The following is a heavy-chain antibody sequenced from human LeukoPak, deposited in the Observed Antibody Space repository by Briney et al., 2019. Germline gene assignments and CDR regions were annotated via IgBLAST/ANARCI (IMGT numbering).Heavy chain of an antibody. CDR1: GGSFSGYY. CDR3: ARGPTYYDFWSGYYSWFDP. V-gene: IGHV4-34*01. D-gene: IGHD3-3*01. CDR2: INHSGST. J-gene: IGHJ5*02. Sequence: SETLSLTCAVYGGSFSGYYWSWIRQPPGKGLEWIGEINHSGSTNYNPSLKSRVTISADTSKNQFSLKLSSVTAADTAVYYCARGPTYYDFWSGYYSWFDPWGQGTLVTVSS.